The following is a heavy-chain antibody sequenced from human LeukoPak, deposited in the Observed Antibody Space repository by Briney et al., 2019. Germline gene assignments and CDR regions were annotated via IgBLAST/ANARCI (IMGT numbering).Heavy chain of an antibody. CDR1: GFSLSTSGVG. CDR2: IYWDDDK. J-gene: IGHJ3*02. CDR3: AHSRGGGRYDAFDI. Sequence: GPTLVNPTQTLTLTCTFSGFSLSTSGVGVGWIRQPPGKALEWLALIYWDDDKRYSPSLKRSLTITKDTSKNQVVLTMTNMDPVDTATYYCAHSRGGGRYDAFDIWGQGTMVTVSS. V-gene: IGHV2-5*02. D-gene: IGHD3-10*01.